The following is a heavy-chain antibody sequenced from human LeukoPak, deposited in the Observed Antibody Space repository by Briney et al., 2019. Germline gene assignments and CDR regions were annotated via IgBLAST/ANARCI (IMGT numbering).Heavy chain of an antibody. J-gene: IGHJ4*02. CDR1: GFTVSNNY. CDR2: ISWDGGST. V-gene: IGHV3-23*01. D-gene: IGHD4-17*01. CDR3: AKGYMTTGFDY. Sequence: GGSLRLSCAASGFTVSNNYMSWVRQRPGKGLEWVSLISWDGGSTYYADSVKGRFTISRDNSKNTLYLQMNSLRAEDTAVYYCAKGYMTTGFDYWGQGTLVTVSS.